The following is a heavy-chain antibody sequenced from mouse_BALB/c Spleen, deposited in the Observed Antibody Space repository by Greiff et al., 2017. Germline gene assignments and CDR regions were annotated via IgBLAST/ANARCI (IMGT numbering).Heavy chain of an antibody. CDR1: GFAFSSYD. CDR3: ARLGYGNYDFDY. J-gene: IGHJ2*01. Sequence: EVQLVESGGGLVKPGGSLKLSCAASGFAFSSYDMSWVRQTPEKRLEWVAYISSGGGSTYYPDTVKGRFTISRDNAKNTLYLQMSSLKSEDTAMYYCARLGYGNYDFDYWGQGTTLTVSS. CDR2: ISSGGGST. D-gene: IGHD2-10*02. V-gene: IGHV5-12-1*01.